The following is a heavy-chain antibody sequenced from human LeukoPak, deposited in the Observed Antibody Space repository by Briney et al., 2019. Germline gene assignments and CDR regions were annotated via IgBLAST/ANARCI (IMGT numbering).Heavy chain of an antibody. D-gene: IGHD4-17*01. J-gene: IGHJ4*02. CDR1: GYTFTSYY. Sequence: ASVKVSCKASGYTFTSYYMHWVRQAPGQGLEWMGIINPSGGSTSYAQKFQGRVTMTRDTSTSTVYMELSSLRSEDTAVYYCARDPTVPHGAQYYFDYWGQGTLVTVSS. CDR2: INPSGGST. CDR3: ARDPTVPHGAQYYFDY. V-gene: IGHV1-46*01.